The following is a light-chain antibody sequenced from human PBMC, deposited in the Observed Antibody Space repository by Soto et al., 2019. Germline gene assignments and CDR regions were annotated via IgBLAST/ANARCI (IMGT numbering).Light chain of an antibody. Sequence: DIQMTQSPSTLSASVGDRVTITCRASQSISSWLAWYQQKPGKAPKLLIYDASSLESGVPSRFSGSGSGTEFTLNISSLQPDDYAPYYCQQYNSYSHAFGQGTKVDIK. CDR3: QQYNSYSHA. CDR1: QSISSW. CDR2: DAS. V-gene: IGKV1-5*01. J-gene: IGKJ1*01.